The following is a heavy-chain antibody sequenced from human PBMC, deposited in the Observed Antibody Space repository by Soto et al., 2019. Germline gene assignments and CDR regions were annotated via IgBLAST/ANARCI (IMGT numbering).Heavy chain of an antibody. CDR2: IIPMFGTT. J-gene: IGHJ5*02. CDR3: TRDLYYFDSSAYYGHNWFDP. CDR1: GGTFSTYT. V-gene: IGHV1-69*12. D-gene: IGHD3-22*01. Sequence: QVQLVQSGAEVKKPGSSVKVSCKASGGTFSTYTMSWVRQAPGQGLEWMGGIIPMFGTTTYAENFQGRVRITGDESTSTAYMELTSLRSEDTAVYYCTRDLYYFDSSAYYGHNWFDPWGQGTRVTVSS.